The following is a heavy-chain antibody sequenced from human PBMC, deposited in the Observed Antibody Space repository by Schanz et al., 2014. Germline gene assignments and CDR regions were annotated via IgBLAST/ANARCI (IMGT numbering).Heavy chain of an antibody. J-gene: IGHJ4*02. CDR1: DYSFTSYS. CDR2: INTGSGDT. V-gene: IGHV1-3*04. Sequence: QVHLVQSGAEVKRPGASVQVSCKASDYSFTSYSMHWVRQAPGQRLEWMGWINTGSGDTKYSQNFQGRVTITRDTSASTAYMELSSLRSEDTAVYSCARGIGGYGANNYFDYWGQGTLVTVSS. D-gene: IGHD5-12*01. CDR3: ARGIGGYGANNYFDY.